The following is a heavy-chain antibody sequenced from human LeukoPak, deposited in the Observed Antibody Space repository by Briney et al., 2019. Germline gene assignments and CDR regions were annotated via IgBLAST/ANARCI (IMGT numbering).Heavy chain of an antibody. V-gene: IGHV1-18*01. CDR3: ARDLFRGADHKIVATIPYSWFDP. J-gene: IGHJ5*02. Sequence: ASVKVSCKASGYTFTSYGISWVRQAPGQGLEWMGWISAYNGNTNYAQKLQGRVTMTTDTSTSTAYMELRSLRSDDTAVYYCARDLFRGADHKIVATIPYSWFDPWGQGTLVTVSS. D-gene: IGHD5-12*01. CDR1: GYTFTSYG. CDR2: ISAYNGNT.